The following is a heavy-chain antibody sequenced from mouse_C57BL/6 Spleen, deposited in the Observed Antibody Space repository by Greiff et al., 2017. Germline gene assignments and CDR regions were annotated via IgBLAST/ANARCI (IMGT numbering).Heavy chain of an antibody. D-gene: IGHD2-4*01. CDR2: IRNKANGYTT. CDR1: GFTFTDYY. CDR3: ARYSDYDCFDY. Sequence: EVQLVESGGGLVQPGGSLSLSCAASGFTFTDYYMSWVRQPPGKALEWLGFIRNKANGYTTEYSASVKGRFTISRDNSQSILYLQMNALRAEDSATYYCARYSDYDCFDYWGQGTTLTVSS. J-gene: IGHJ2*01. V-gene: IGHV7-3*01.